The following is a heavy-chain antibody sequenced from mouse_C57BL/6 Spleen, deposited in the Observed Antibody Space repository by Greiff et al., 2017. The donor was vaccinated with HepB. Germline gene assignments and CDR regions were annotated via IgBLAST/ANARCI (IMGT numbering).Heavy chain of an antibody. Sequence: QVQLKQPGAELVMPGASVKLSCKASGYTFTSYWMHWVKQRPGQGLEWIGEIDPSDSYTNYNQKFKGKSTLTVDKSSSTAYMQLSSLTSEDSAVYYCARGPVTTVVATPYYWGQGTTLTVSS. CDR1: GYTFTSYW. J-gene: IGHJ2*01. V-gene: IGHV1-69*01. D-gene: IGHD1-1*01. CDR3: ARGPVTTVVATPYY. CDR2: IDPSDSYT.